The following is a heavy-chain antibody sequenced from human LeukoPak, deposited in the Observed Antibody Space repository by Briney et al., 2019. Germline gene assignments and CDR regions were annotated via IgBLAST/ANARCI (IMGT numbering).Heavy chain of an antibody. CDR3: ARTDYDILTGYSHSYYFDY. CDR1: GGSISSSSYY. CDR2: IYYSGST. D-gene: IGHD3-9*01. Sequence: PSETLSLTCTVSGGSISSSSYYWGWIRQPPGKGLEWIGTIYYSGSTNYNPSLKSRVTISVDTSKNQFSLKLSSVTAADTAVYYCARTDYDILTGYSHSYYFDYWGQGALVTVSS. V-gene: IGHV4-39*07. J-gene: IGHJ4*02.